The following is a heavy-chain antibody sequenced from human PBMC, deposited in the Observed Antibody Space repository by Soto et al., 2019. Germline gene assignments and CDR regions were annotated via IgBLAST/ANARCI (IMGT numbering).Heavy chain of an antibody. D-gene: IGHD2-15*01. V-gene: IGHV3-66*01. CDR1: GFIVSDTY. CDR2: ISNRGDT. J-gene: IGHJ3*02. Sequence: VQLVESGGGLVQPGGSLRLSCTASGFIVSDTYVNWVRQAPGKRLEWVSVISNRGDTHYADSVRGRFSLSRDISDNTLHLQMNNLRVEDTAVYYCAREPRYCRGGSCSITGDAYDIWGQGTMVTVSS. CDR3: AREPRYCRGGSCSITGDAYDI.